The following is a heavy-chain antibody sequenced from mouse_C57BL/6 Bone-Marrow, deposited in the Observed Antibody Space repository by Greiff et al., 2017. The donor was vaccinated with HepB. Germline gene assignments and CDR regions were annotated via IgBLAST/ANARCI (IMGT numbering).Heavy chain of an antibody. Sequence: QVTLKESGPGILQPSQTLSLTCSFSGFSLSTFGMGVGWIRQPSGKGLGWLAHIWWDDDKYYNPALKSRLTISKDTSKNPVFLKIANVDTADTATYYCSRMIGGYCRWAWFAYWGQGTLVTVSA. CDR1: GFSLSTFGMG. J-gene: IGHJ3*01. CDR3: SRMIGGYCRWAWFAY. V-gene: IGHV8-8*01. CDR2: IWWDDDK. D-gene: IGHD3-1*01.